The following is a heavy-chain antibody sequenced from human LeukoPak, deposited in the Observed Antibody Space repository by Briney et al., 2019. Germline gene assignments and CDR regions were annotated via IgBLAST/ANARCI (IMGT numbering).Heavy chain of an antibody. CDR3: AKKGGATSGNWFDP. D-gene: IGHD5-12*01. CDR2: ISYSGST. Sequence: SETLSLTCTVSGGSVSSGSYYWNWIRQPPGKGLEWIGYISYSGSTNYNPSLKSRATISVDTSKNQFSLKLSSVTAADTAVYYCAKKGGATSGNWFDPWGQGTLVTVSS. J-gene: IGHJ5*02. V-gene: IGHV4-61*01. CDR1: GGSVSSGSYY.